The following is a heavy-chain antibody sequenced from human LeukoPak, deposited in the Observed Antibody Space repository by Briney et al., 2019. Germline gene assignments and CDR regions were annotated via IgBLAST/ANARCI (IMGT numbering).Heavy chain of an antibody. Sequence: GASVKVSCKASGYTFTGYYMHWVRQAPGQGLEWMGGIIPIFGTANYAQKFQGRVAITADESTSTAYMELSSLRSEDTAVYYCAGCSGGSCYPNWFDPWGQGTLVTVSS. CDR1: GYTFTGYY. CDR3: AGCSGGSCYPNWFDP. V-gene: IGHV1-69*13. J-gene: IGHJ5*02. D-gene: IGHD2-15*01. CDR2: IIPIFGTA.